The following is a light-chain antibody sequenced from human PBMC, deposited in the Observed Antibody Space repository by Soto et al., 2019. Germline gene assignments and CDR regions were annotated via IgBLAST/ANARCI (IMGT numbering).Light chain of an antibody. J-gene: IGLJ1*01. CDR1: SSDVGGYNY. Sequence: QSALTLPASVSGSPGQSITISCTGTSSDVGGYNYVSWYQQHPGKAPQLMIYDVSNRPSGVSNRVSGSKSGNTASLTISGLQAEDEADYYCSSYTRSSTPRYDFGTGTQLTVL. CDR3: SSYTRSSTPRYD. CDR2: DVS. V-gene: IGLV2-14*01.